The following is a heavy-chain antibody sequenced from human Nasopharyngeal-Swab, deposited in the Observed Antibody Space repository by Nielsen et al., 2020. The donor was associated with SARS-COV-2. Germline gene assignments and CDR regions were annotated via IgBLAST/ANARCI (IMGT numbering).Heavy chain of an antibody. J-gene: IGHJ2*01. CDR2: ISGSGGST. CDR3: ASRFGVPAPLDL. D-gene: IGHD3-10*01. V-gene: IGHV3-23*01. Sequence: GGSLRLSCAAAGFTFSSYALTWVRQAPGKGLEWVSSISGSGGSTYYADSVKGRFTISRDNSKNTLYLQMNSLRAEDTAVYYCASRFGVPAPLDLWGRGTLVTVSS. CDR1: GFTFSSYA.